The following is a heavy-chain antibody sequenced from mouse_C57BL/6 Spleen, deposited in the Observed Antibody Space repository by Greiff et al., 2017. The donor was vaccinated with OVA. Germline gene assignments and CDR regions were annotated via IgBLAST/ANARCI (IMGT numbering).Heavy chain of an antibody. Sequence: QVQLKESGAELARPGASVKMSCKASGYTFTSYTMHWVKQRPGQGLEWIGYINPSSGYTKYNQKFKDKATLTADKSSSTAYMQLSSLTSEDSAVDYCARAGSSYDTTVVSWGQGTLVTVSA. CDR1: GYTFTSYT. CDR3: ARAGSSYDTTVVS. CDR2: INPSSGYT. D-gene: IGHD1-1*01. V-gene: IGHV1-4*01. J-gene: IGHJ3*01.